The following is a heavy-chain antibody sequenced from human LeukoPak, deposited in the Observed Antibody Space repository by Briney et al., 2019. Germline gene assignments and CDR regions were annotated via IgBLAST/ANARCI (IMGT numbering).Heavy chain of an antibody. D-gene: IGHD3-10*01. J-gene: IGHJ5*02. CDR2: IYSGGST. CDR1: GFTVSSNY. V-gene: IGHV3-66*01. CDR3: ARESTIGSGSKPWFDP. Sequence: PGGSLRLSCAASGFTVSSNYMSWVRQAPGKGLEWVSVIYSGGSTYYADSVKGRFTISRDNSKNTLYLQMNSLRAEDTAVYYCARESTIGSGSKPWFDPWGQGTLVTVSS.